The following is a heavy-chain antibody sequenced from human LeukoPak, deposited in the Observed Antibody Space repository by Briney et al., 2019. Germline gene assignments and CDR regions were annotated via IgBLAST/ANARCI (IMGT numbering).Heavy chain of an antibody. J-gene: IGHJ6*03. V-gene: IGHV1-69*05. CDR3: ARGGYSYGPHYYYYYMDV. CDR1: GGTFSSYA. D-gene: IGHD5-18*01. CDR2: IIPIFGTA. Sequence: ASVKVSCKASGGTFSSYAISWVRQAPGQGLEWMGGIIPIFGTANCAQKFQGRVTITTDESTSTAYMELSSLRSEDTAVYYCARGGYSYGPHYYYYYMDVWGKGTTVTVSS.